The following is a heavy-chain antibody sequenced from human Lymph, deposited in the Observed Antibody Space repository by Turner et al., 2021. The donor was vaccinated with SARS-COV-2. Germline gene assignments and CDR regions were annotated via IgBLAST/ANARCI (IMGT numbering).Heavy chain of an antibody. V-gene: IGHV3-30*18. D-gene: IGHD6-19*01. Sequence: QVQLVESGGAVVHPGRCLRLSCAASGFTFSSYDMHWVRQAPGKGLEWVAVISHDGSDKYYADSVKGRFTISRDNSKNTLYLQMHSLRAEDTAVYYCAKDHAWYSSGWYARGLDYWGQGSLVTVSS. CDR3: AKDHAWYSSGWYARGLDY. CDR2: ISHDGSDK. CDR1: GFTFSSYD. J-gene: IGHJ4*02.